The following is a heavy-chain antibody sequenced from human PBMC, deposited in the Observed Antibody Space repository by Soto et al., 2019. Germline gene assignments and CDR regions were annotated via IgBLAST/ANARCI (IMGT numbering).Heavy chain of an antibody. CDR2: INPSGGST. Sequence: QVQLVQSGAEVKKPGASVKVSCKASGYTFTSYYMHWVRQAPGQGLEWMGIINPSGGSTSYAQKFQGRVTMTSDTSTSTVYMELRSLRSEVTAVYYCARALGSFLEWSTDAFDIWGQGTMVTVSS. D-gene: IGHD3-3*02. CDR1: GYTFTSYY. J-gene: IGHJ3*02. V-gene: IGHV1-46*03. CDR3: ARALGSFLEWSTDAFDI.